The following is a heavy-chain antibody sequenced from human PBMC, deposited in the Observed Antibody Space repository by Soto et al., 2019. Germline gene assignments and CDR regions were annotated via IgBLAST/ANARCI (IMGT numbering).Heavy chain of an antibody. CDR2: ISGSGGST. D-gene: IGHD1-26*01. CDR1: GFTFSSYA. CDR3: AKEFDPYGTFDI. J-gene: IGHJ3*02. Sequence: GGSLRLSCAASGFTFSSYAMSWVRQAPGKGLEWVSAISGSGGSTYYADSVKGRFTTSRDNSKNTLYLQMNSLRAEDTAVYYGAKEFDPYGTFDIWGQGTMVTVSS. V-gene: IGHV3-23*01.